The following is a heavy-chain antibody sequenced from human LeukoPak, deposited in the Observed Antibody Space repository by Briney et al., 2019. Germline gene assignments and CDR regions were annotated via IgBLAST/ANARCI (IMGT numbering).Heavy chain of an antibody. CDR1: GGSISSSSYY. Sequence: SETLSLTCTVSGGSISSSSYYWGWIRQPPGKGLDCIGSIYYSGSTYYNPSLKSRVTISVDTSKNQFSLKMSSVTGADTGVYYCARAGVTAAYYFDYWGQGTLVTVSS. D-gene: IGHD3-10*01. V-gene: IGHV4-39*07. J-gene: IGHJ4*02. CDR3: ARAGVTAAYYFDY. CDR2: IYYSGST.